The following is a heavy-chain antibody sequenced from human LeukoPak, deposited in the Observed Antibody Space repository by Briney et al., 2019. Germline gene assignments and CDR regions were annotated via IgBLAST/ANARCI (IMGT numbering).Heavy chain of an antibody. J-gene: IGHJ1*01. CDR3: AKDPGSGGEYFQH. V-gene: IGHV3-23*01. D-gene: IGHD2-15*01. Sequence: GGSLRLSCAASGFTFSSYAMSWVRQAPGKGLEWVSAISGSGGSTYYADSVKGRFTISRDNSKNTLYLQMNSLRAEDTAEYYCAKDPGSGGEYFQHWGQGTLVTVSS. CDR1: GFTFSSYA. CDR2: ISGSGGST.